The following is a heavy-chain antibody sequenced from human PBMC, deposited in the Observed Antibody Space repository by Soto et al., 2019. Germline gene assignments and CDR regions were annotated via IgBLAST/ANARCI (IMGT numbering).Heavy chain of an antibody. D-gene: IGHD7-27*01. CDR3: ARGRYCLTGRCFPNWFDS. V-gene: IGHV4-31*03. CDR2: IFFSGNT. J-gene: IGHJ5*01. Sequence: KTSETLSLTCTVSGGSILNGGHYWTWIRQHPGKGLEWIGRIFFSGNTHYNPALKSRLTFSLDTAKNQFSLKLTSVTAADTAVYFCARGRYCLTGRCFPNWFDSWSQGALVTVSS. CDR1: GGSILNGGHY.